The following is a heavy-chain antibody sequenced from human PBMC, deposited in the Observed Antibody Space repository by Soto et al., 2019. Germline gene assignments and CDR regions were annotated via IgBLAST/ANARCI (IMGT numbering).Heavy chain of an antibody. J-gene: IGHJ3*02. CDR3: AGARRYHAFDI. Sequence: PETLSLTCAVYGGSFSGYYWSWIRQPPGKGLEWIGEINHSGSTNYNPPLKSRVTISVDTSKNQFSLKLSSVTAADTAVYYCAGARRYHAFDIWGQGTMVTVSS. CDR2: INHSGST. CDR1: GGSFSGYY. D-gene: IGHD2-15*01. V-gene: IGHV4-34*01.